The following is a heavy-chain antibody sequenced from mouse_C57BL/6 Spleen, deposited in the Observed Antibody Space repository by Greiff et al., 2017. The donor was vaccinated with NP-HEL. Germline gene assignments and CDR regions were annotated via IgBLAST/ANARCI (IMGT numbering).Heavy chain of an antibody. CDR3: AREGYGNYGAMDY. D-gene: IGHD2-1*01. CDR1: GFTFSSYA. CDR2: ISDGGSYT. J-gene: IGHJ4*01. V-gene: IGHV5-4*01. Sequence: EVQGVESGGGLVKPGGSLKLSCAASGFTFSSYAMSWVRQTPEKRLEWVATISDGGSYTYYPDNVKGRFTISRDNAKNNLYLQMSHLKSEDTAMYYCAREGYGNYGAMDYWGQGTSVTVSS.